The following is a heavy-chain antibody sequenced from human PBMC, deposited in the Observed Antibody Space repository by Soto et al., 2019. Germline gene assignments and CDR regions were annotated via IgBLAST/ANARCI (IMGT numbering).Heavy chain of an antibody. D-gene: IGHD1-26*01. V-gene: IGHV4-39*01. J-gene: IGHJ4*02. CDR2: IYYSGST. CDR3: ARQRGGVGATRGVDY. Sequence: QLQLQESGPGLVKPSETLSLTCTVSGGSISSNSYYWGWIRQPPGKGLEWIGSIYYSGSTYYNPSLKSRVTISVDTSKNQFSLKLSSVTAADTAVYYCARQRGGVGATRGVDYWGQGTLVTVSS. CDR1: GGSISSNSYY.